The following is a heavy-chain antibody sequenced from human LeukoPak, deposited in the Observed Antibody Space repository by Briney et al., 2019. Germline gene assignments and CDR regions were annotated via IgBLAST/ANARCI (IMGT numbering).Heavy chain of an antibody. CDR3: ARGDDPAEY. V-gene: IGHV4-4*07. Sequence: PSETLSLTCTVSGGSMSTYFWSWIRHPAGKGLEWIGRIYTSGSTNYSPSLKSRVTMSVDRARNQFSLKLSSVTAADTAVYYCARGDDPAEYWGQGTLVTVSS. J-gene: IGHJ4*02. CDR2: IYTSGST. CDR1: GGSMSTYF.